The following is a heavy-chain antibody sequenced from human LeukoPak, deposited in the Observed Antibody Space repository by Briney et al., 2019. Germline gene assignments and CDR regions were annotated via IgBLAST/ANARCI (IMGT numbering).Heavy chain of an antibody. CDR2: ITWDGCST. Sequence: GGSLRLSCAASGFTFDDYSMHWVRHAPGKGLEGVSLITWDGCSTNYADSVKGRFTISRDNSKNSLYLQMNSLRTEDTALYYCAKDSVPAGTPVDYYYYMDVWGKGTTVTVSS. CDR3: AKDSVPAGTPVDYYYYMDV. J-gene: IGHJ6*03. V-gene: IGHV3-43*01. D-gene: IGHD6-13*01. CDR1: GFTFDDYS.